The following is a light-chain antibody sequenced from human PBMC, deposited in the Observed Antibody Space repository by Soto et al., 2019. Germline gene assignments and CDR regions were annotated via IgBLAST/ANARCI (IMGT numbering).Light chain of an antibody. Sequence: QSVLTQPPSVSAAPGQKVTISCSGSGSNIGNNFVSWYQQFPGTAPKLLIYDNNKRPSGIPDRFSGSKSGTSATLGITGLQTGDEADYYCGTWDNTLSDYVLGDGTKLT. J-gene: IGLJ1*01. CDR3: GTWDNTLSDYV. CDR2: DNN. CDR1: GSNIGNNF. V-gene: IGLV1-51*01.